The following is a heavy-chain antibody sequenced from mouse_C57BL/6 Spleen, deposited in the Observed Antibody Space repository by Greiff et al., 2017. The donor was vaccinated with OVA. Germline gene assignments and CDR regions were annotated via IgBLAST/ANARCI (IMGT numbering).Heavy chain of an antibody. CDR3: ATTVVAYYFDY. D-gene: IGHD1-1*01. CDR1: GFTFSSYA. V-gene: IGHV5-4*01. Sequence: EVQVVESGGGLVKPGGSLKLSCAASGFTFSSYAMSWVRQTPEKRLEWVATISDGGSYTYYPDNVKGRFTISRDNAKNNLYLQMSHLKSEDTAMYYCATTVVAYYFDYWGQGTTLTVSS. J-gene: IGHJ2*01. CDR2: ISDGGSYT.